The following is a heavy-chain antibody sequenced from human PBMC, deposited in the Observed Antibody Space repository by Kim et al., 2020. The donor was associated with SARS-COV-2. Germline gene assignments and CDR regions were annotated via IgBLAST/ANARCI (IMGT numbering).Heavy chain of an antibody. V-gene: IGHV3-74*01. CDR2: INNDVNIV. CDR3: ARGGAGAVDY. D-gene: IGHD1-26*01. Sequence: GGSLRLSCAASGFTFSSHWMHWVRQGPGKGLVWVSYINNDVNIVSYADSVKGRFTISRDNAKNMLYLQLNSLTAEDTAVYYCARGGAGAVDYWGQGTRVTVSS. J-gene: IGHJ4*02. CDR1: GFTFSSHW.